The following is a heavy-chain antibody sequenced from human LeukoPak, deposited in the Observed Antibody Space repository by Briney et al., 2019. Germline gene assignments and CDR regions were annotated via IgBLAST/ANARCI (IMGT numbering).Heavy chain of an antibody. V-gene: IGHV3-74*01. CDR3: ARVVVVAAAHNWFDP. D-gene: IGHD2-15*01. CDR1: GFTFSSYW. Sequence: TGGSLRLSCAASGFTFSSYWMHWVRQAPGKGLVWVSRINRDGSSTNYADSVKGRFTISRDNAKNTLYLQMNSLRAEDTAVYYCARVVVVAAAHNWFDPWGQGTLVTVSS. J-gene: IGHJ5*02. CDR2: INRDGSST.